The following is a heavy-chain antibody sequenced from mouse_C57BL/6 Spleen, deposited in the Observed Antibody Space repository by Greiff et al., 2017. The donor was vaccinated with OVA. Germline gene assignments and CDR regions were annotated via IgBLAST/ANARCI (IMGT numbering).Heavy chain of an antibody. CDR3: ARSGDGYPNWYFDV. CDR2: INPSTGGT. J-gene: IGHJ1*03. CDR1: GYSFTGYY. D-gene: IGHD2-3*01. V-gene: IGHV1-42*01. Sequence: VQLQQSGPELVKPGASVKISCKASGYSFTGYYMNWVKQSPEKSLEWIGEINPSTGGTTYNQKFKAKATLTVDKSSSTAYMQLKSLTSEDSAVYYCARSGDGYPNWYFDVWGTGTTVTVSS.